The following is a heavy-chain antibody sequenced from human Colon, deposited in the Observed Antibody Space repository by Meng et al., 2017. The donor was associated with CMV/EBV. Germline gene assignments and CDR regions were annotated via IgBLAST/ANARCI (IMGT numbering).Heavy chain of an antibody. D-gene: IGHD3/OR15-3a*01. CDR2: IRPNSGDT. J-gene: IGHJ4*02. CDR3: AKGEAGPFWTGSNYFES. CDR1: GYTFTGYY. Sequence: ASVKVSCKASGYTFTGYYLNWVRQAPGQGLEWMGWIRPNSGDTNYAQKFQGRVTMTRDTSTSTAYMELSSLRSEDTALYYCAKGEAGPFWTGSNYFESWGQGTLVTVSS. V-gene: IGHV1-2*02.